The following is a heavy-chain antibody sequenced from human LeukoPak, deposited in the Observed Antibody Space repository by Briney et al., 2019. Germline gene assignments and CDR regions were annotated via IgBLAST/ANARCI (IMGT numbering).Heavy chain of an antibody. CDR3: AREPTPANKPVVGYYFDS. CDR1: GFNRDDYA. J-gene: IGHJ4*02. D-gene: IGHD6-19*01. Sequence: PGGSLRLSCAVSGFNRDDYAMSWVRQAPGKGLEWVAGINWNGGSTDYADSVKGRFTISRDNAKNSLYLQMNSLRAEDTALYYCAREPTPANKPVVGYYFDSWGQGPRFTVS. CDR2: INWNGGST. V-gene: IGHV3-20*04.